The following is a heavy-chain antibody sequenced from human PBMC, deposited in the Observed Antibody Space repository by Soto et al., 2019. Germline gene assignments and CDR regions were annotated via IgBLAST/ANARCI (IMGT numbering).Heavy chain of an antibody. V-gene: IGHV1-46*01. CDR2: INPSGGST. D-gene: IGHD5-18*01. Sequence: ASVKVSCKASGYTFTSYYMHWVRQAPGQGLEWMGIINPSGGSTSYAQKFQGRVTMTRDTSTSTVYMELSSLRSEDTAVYYCARETRGYSYGYWCFDPWCQGTLVTVSS. J-gene: IGHJ5*02. CDR3: ARETRGYSYGYWCFDP. CDR1: GYTFTSYY.